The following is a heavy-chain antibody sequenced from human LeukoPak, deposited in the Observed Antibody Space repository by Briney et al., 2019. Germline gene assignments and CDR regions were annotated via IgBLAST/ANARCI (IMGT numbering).Heavy chain of an antibody. D-gene: IGHD1-26*01. Sequence: PGGSLRLSCAASGVTFSSYAMSWVRQAPGKGLEWVSAISGSGGSTYYADSVKGRFTISSDNSKNTLYLQMNSLRAEDTAVYYCAKDGIVVATTYFIYWGQGTLVTLSS. V-gene: IGHV3-23*01. J-gene: IGHJ4*02. CDR1: GVTFSSYA. CDR3: AKDGIVVATTYFIY. CDR2: ISGSGGST.